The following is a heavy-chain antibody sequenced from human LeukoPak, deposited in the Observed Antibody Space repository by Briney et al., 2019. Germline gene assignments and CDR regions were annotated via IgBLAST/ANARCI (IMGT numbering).Heavy chain of an antibody. CDR2: ISSSGSTI. CDR1: GFTFSSYE. CDR3: AREISGPLAAAGGYYYYYMDV. V-gene: IGHV3-48*03. J-gene: IGHJ6*03. Sequence: GGSLRLSCAASGFTFSSYEMNWVRQAPGKGLEWVSYISSSGSTIYYADSVKGRFTISRDNAKNSLYLQMNSLRAEDTAVYYCAREISGPLAAAGGYYYYYMDVWGKGTTVTISS. D-gene: IGHD6-13*01.